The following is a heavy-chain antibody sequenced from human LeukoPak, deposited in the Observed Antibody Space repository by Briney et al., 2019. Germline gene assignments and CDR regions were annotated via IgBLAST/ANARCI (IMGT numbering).Heavy chain of an antibody. D-gene: IGHD3-22*01. J-gene: IGHJ4*02. CDR3: ARGPSERYYESIGYYYFDY. Sequence: SETLSLTCAVHGGAFSGYYWTWIRQPPGKGLEWIGEINHSGSTTYNPSLKSRVTMSVDTSKNQFSLKVNFVTAADTAIYYCARGPSERYYESIGYYYFDYWGQGTLVTVSS. CDR2: INHSGST. V-gene: IGHV4-34*01. CDR1: GGAFSGYY.